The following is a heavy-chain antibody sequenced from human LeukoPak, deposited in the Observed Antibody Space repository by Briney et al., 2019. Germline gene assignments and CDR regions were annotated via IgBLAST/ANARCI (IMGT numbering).Heavy chain of an antibody. D-gene: IGHD3-9*01. Sequence: GGSLRLSCAASGFTFSSYWMHWVRQAPGKGLVWVSRINSDGSSTSYADSVKGRFTISRDNAKNTLYLQMNSLRAEDTAVYYCARGPTIYDILTGYPQFYYFDYWGQGTLVTVSS. CDR2: INSDGSST. V-gene: IGHV3-74*01. CDR3: ARGPTIYDILTGYPQFYYFDY. CDR1: GFTFSSYW. J-gene: IGHJ4*02.